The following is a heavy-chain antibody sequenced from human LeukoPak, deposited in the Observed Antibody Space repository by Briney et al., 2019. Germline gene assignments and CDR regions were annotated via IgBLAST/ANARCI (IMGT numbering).Heavy chain of an antibody. CDR2: IYYSGNT. J-gene: IGHJ4*02. CDR1: GVSISSSNSY. D-gene: IGHD6-19*01. Sequence: PSETLSLTCTVSGVSISSSNSYWGWIRQPPGKGLEWIGSIYYSGNTYYNASLKSQVSISIDTSKNQFSLRLTSVTAADTAVYYCARDNFGWYERGGDYFDYWGQGTLVTVSS. CDR3: ARDNFGWYERGGDYFDY. V-gene: IGHV4-39*02.